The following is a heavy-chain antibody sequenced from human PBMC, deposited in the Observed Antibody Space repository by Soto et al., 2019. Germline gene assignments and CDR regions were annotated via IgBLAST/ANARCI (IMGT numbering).Heavy chain of an antibody. CDR3: ARLEGLATISYYFDF. D-gene: IGHD3-9*01. CDR1: GGSISSSSYY. Sequence: PSETLSLTCTVSGGSISSSSYYWGWIRQPPGKGLEWIGSIYYSGSTYYNPSLKSRVTISVDTSKSQFSLKLTSVTAADSAVYFCARLEGLATISYYFDFWGQGALVTVSS. V-gene: IGHV4-39*01. CDR2: IYYSGST. J-gene: IGHJ4*02.